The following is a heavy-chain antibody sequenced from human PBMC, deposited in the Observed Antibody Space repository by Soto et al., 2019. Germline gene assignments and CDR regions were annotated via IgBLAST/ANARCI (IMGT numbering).Heavy chain of an antibody. Sequence: GGSLRLSCAASGFTFSSYEMNWVRQAPGKGLEWVSYISSSGSTIYYADSVKGRFTISGDNAKNSLYLQMNSLRAEDTAVYYCAHFGYCSSTSCPPYYYYGMDVWGQGTTVTVSS. CDR1: GFTFSSYE. CDR2: ISSSGSTI. J-gene: IGHJ6*02. D-gene: IGHD2-2*01. CDR3: AHFGYCSSTSCPPYYYYGMDV. V-gene: IGHV3-48*03.